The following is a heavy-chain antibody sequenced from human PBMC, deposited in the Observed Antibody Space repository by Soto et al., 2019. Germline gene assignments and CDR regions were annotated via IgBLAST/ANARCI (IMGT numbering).Heavy chain of an antibody. D-gene: IGHD1-7*01. Sequence: QVQLVQSGAEVKKPGSSVKVSCKASGGTFSSYTFSWVRQAPGQGLEWMGRIIPILGIANYAQKFQGRVTITADKSTSTAYMELISLRSADAAVYFCARDRLPRMSLRLELPWANWFDPCVQGTLVTVSS. V-gene: IGHV1-69*08. CDR1: GGTFSSYT. CDR3: ARDRLPRMSLRLELPWANWFDP. J-gene: IGHJ5*02. CDR2: IIPILGIA.